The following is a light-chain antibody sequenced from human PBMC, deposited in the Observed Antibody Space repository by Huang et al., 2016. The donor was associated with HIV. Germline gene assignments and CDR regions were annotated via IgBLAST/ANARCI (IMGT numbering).Light chain of an antibody. Sequence: DIQMTQSPSTLSASVGDRVTITCRASQNINTWLAWYQHKPGKAPDLLIYRASSLQVGVPSIFTGSGSGTEFTLTITSLQPDDLGTYYCQQYNTYLYTFGQGTKLEI. CDR3: QQYNTYLYT. J-gene: IGKJ2*01. V-gene: IGKV1-5*03. CDR2: RAS. CDR1: QNINTW.